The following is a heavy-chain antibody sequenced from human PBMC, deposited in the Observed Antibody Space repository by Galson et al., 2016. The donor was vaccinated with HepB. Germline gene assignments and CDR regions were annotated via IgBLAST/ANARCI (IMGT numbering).Heavy chain of an antibody. V-gene: IGHV4-59*01. CDR1: GGSITDYR. CDR2: FYGSGRT. Sequence: ETLSLTCSVSGGSITDYRWSWIRQPPGKGLEWIGDFYGSGRTDYNPSLKSRVTLSVDTSKNQFSLKLSSMTAADTAVYYCARSGTYYIFDFWGQGTLVTVSS. D-gene: IGHD1-26*01. J-gene: IGHJ4*02. CDR3: ARSGTYYIFDF.